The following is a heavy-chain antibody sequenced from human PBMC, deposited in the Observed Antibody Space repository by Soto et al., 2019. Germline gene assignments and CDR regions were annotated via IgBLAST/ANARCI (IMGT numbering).Heavy chain of an antibody. D-gene: IGHD3-16*02. J-gene: IGHJ2*01. CDR1: GSGYTLTDLS. Sequence: QVQLRQSGAEVKKPGASVKVSCKVSGSGYTLTDLSIHWVRQTPERGLEWMGGFDPEEGEKIYAQKFQGRVTMTEDTSTDTAYMELDSLRSEDTAFYFWGTDTEAHGLYRGFCDLWGRGTLVTVSS. V-gene: IGHV1-24*01. CDR2: FDPEEGEK. CDR3: GTDTEAHGLYRGFCDL.